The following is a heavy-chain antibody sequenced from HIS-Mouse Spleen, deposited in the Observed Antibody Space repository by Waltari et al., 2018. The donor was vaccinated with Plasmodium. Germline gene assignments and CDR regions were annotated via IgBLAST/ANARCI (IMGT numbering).Heavy chain of an antibody. Sequence: QVQLVESGGGVVQPGRSLRLSCAACGFPLSSYGMTWVRQAPGKGLEWVAVISYDGSNKYYADSVKGRFTISRDNSKNTLYLQMNSLRAEDTAVYYCAKDRRSSSWYVDYWGQGTLVTVSS. CDR1: GFPLSSYG. V-gene: IGHV3-30*18. CDR2: ISYDGSNK. J-gene: IGHJ4*02. CDR3: AKDRRSSSWYVDY. D-gene: IGHD6-13*01.